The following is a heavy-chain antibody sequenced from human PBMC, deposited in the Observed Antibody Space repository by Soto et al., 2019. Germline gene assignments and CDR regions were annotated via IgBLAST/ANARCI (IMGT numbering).Heavy chain of an antibody. J-gene: IGHJ4*02. CDR1: GFTFSSYA. CDR2: ISYDGSNK. Sequence: GGSLRLSCAASGFTFSSYAMHWVRQAPGKGLEWVAVISYDGSNKYYADSVKGRFTISRDNSKNTLYLQMNSLRAEDTAVYYCARDDISYWGQGTLVTVSS. D-gene: IGHD2-21*01. V-gene: IGHV3-30-3*01. CDR3: ARDDISY.